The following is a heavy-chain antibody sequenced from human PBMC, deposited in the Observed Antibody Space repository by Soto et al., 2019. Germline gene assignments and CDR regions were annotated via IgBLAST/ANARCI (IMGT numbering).Heavy chain of an antibody. V-gene: IGHV3-30-3*01. J-gene: IGHJ4*02. D-gene: IGHD3-16*01. CDR1: GFTFSSYA. Sequence: QVQLVESGGGVVQPGRSLRLSCAASGFTFSSYAMHWVRQAPGKGLDWVAVISYDGSNKYYADSVKGRFTISRDNSKNTLYLQMNSRISEDTAVYYCARGLGLDIDYWGQGTLVTVSS. CDR2: ISYDGSNK. CDR3: ARGLGLDIDY.